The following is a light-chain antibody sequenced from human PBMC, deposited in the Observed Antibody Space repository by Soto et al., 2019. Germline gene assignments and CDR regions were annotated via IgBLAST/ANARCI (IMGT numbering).Light chain of an antibody. CDR2: AAS. CDR1: QDIRND. V-gene: IGKV1-6*01. J-gene: IGKJ1*01. CDR3: LQDYNYPWT. Sequence: GDRVTIPCRASQDIRNDLGWYQEKLGQAPKLLIYAASNLQSGVPSRFSGSGSDTDFTLTISGLQPEDFATYYCLQDYNYPWTFGQGTKVKI.